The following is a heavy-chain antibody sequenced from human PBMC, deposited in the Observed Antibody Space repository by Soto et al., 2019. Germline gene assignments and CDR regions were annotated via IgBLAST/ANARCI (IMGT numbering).Heavy chain of an antibody. J-gene: IGHJ4*02. Sequence: SDTLSLTCSYSGFSIRSFYLSWLRPHPGKGLEWIGYIDYSGFTNYNPSLKSRATISIDTSKKQFSLKLTSVTAADTAVYYCARLVSSWLQIDSWGQGALVNVSA. D-gene: IGHD6-13*01. CDR2: IDYSGFT. CDR1: GFSIRSFY. V-gene: IGHV4-59*01. CDR3: ARLVSSWLQIDS.